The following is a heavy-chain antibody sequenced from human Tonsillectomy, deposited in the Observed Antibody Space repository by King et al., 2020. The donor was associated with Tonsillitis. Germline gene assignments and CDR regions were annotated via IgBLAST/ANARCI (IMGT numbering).Heavy chain of an antibody. V-gene: IGHV1-18*01. D-gene: IGHD6-19*01. CDR2: ISPYNGNP. J-gene: IGHJ6*03. CDR3: ARDWGSSGWHYYYYYMDV. Sequence: QLVQSGAEVKKPGASVKVSCKASGYTFSSYGISWVRQAPGQGLEWMGWISPYNGNPNYEQKLQGRVTMTTDTSTSTAYMELRSLRSDDTAVYYCARDWGSSGWHYYYYYMDVWGKGTTVTVSS. CDR1: GYTFSSYG.